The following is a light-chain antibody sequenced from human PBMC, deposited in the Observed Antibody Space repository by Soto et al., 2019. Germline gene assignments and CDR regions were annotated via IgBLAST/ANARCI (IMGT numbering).Light chain of an antibody. J-gene: IGLJ2*01. CDR1: SSNIGAGYD. CDR2: ADN. Sequence: QSVLTQTPSVSGALGQKITMSCTGCSSNIGAGYDVHWYQQFPGAAPRLLIYADNNRPSGVPDRFSASKSGTSASLAITGLQGEDEANYSCQSYDTSLSGVIFGAGTKLTVL. V-gene: IGLV1-40*01. CDR3: QSYDTSLSGVI.